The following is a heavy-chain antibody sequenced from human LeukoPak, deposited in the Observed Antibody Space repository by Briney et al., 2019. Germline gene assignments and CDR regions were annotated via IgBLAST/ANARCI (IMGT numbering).Heavy chain of an antibody. Sequence: PGGSLRLSCAASGFTFSSYGMQWVRQAPRKGLEWVAFIRYDGSNKYYADSVKGRFTISRDNSKNTLYLQMNSLRAEDTAVYYCAKDRGYDILTGYYLDSIDAFDIWGQGTMVTVSS. V-gene: IGHV3-30*02. J-gene: IGHJ3*02. CDR3: AKDRGYDILTGYYLDSIDAFDI. CDR1: GFTFSSYG. D-gene: IGHD3-9*01. CDR2: IRYDGSNK.